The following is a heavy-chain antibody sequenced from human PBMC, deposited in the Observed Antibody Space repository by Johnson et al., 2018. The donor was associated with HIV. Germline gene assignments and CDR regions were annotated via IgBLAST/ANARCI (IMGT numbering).Heavy chain of an antibody. CDR1: GFTFSSYW. J-gene: IGHJ3*01. CDR2: KNEDGSKK. Sequence: VQLVESGGGVVQPGRSLRLSCAASGFTFSSYWMTWVRQAPGQGLEWVANKNEDGSKKFYVDTAKGRFTISRDNARKSLYLQMNSLRAEDTAVYYCARGAFPSRGQGTRVTVSS. CDR3: ARGAFPS. V-gene: IGHV3-7*05.